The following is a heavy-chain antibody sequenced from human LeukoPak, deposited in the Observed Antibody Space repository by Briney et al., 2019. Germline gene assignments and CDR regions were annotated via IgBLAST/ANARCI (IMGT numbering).Heavy chain of an antibody. J-gene: IGHJ4*02. CDR2: IYSGGST. CDR1: GFTVSSNY. D-gene: IGHD2-2*02. CDR3: TKGSNTWPSLFDY. V-gene: IGHV3-53*05. Sequence: PGGSLRLSCAASGFTVSSNYMSWVRQAPGKGLEWVSVIYSGGSTYYADSVKGRFAISRDNNKNSLYLQMTSLRTEDTALYYCTKGSNTWPSLFDYWGQGTLVTVSS.